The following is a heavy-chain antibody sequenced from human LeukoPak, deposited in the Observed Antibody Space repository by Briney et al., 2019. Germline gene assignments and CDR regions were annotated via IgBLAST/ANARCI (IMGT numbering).Heavy chain of an antibody. D-gene: IGHD3-10*01. V-gene: IGHV1-2*02. J-gene: IGHJ4*02. CDR1: GYTFTGYY. CDR2: IDPNSGAT. Sequence: ASVKVSCKTSGYTFTGYYMHWVRQAPGQGLEWMGWIDPNSGATNFAQKFQGRVTMTRDTSISTAYMELSSLRSEDTAVYYCATATMVRDVHFDYWGQGTLVTVSS. CDR3: ATATMVRDVHFDY.